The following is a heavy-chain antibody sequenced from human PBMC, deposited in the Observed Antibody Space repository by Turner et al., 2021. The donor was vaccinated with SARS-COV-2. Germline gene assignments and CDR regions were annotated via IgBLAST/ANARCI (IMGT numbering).Heavy chain of an antibody. CDR2: ISYDGSNK. D-gene: IGHD5-12*01. CDR1: GFIFSTYG. J-gene: IGHJ4*02. V-gene: IGHV3-30*18. Sequence: QVQLVESGGGVVQPGRSLRLTCAASGFIFSTYGMQWVRQSPGKGLEWVAVISYDGSNKYYADSVKGRFTISRDNSKNTLYLQMNSLRAEDTAVYYCAKARDGYNYFDYWGQGTLVTVSS. CDR3: AKARDGYNYFDY.